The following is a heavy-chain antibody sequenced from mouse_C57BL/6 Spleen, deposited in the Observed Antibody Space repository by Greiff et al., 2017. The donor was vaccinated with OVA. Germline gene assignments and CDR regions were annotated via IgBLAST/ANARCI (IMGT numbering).Heavy chain of an antibody. D-gene: IGHD1-1*01. Sequence: EVQLQESGPELVKPGASVKMSCKASGYTFTDYNMHWVKQSHGKSLEWIGYINPNNGGTSYNQKFKGKATLTVNKSSSTAYMELRSLTSEDSAVYYCARPLGNYYGMIYWGQGTTLTVSS. CDR1: GYTFTDYN. V-gene: IGHV1-22*01. CDR3: ARPLGNYYGMIY. J-gene: IGHJ2*01. CDR2: INPNNGGT.